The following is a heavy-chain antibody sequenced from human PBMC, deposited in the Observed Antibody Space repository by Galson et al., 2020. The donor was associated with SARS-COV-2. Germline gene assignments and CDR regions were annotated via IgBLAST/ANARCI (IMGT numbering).Heavy chain of an antibody. D-gene: IGHD5-12*01. CDR2: IIPIFGTA. Sequence: KISCKASGGTFSSYAISWVRQAPGQGLEWMGRIIPIFGTANYAQKFQGRVTITADKSTSTAYMELSSLRSEDTAVYYCARHNPRGYSGYDFCFDYWGQGTLVTVSS. J-gene: IGHJ4*02. CDR1: GGTFSSYA. CDR3: ARHNPRGYSGYDFCFDY. V-gene: IGHV1-69*06.